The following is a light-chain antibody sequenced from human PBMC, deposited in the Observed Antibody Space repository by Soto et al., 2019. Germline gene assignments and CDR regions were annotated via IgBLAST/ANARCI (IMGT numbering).Light chain of an antibody. CDR1: QSLLYSNGYNY. J-gene: IGKJ1*01. V-gene: IGKV2-28*01. Sequence: DLVMTQSPLSLPVNPGEPASFSCRSSQSLLYSNGYNYLDWYLQKPGQSPQLLIYLGSNRASGVPDRFSGSGSGTDFTLKISRVEAEDVGVYYCMQALDVPRTFGQGTKVEIK. CDR2: LGS. CDR3: MQALDVPRT.